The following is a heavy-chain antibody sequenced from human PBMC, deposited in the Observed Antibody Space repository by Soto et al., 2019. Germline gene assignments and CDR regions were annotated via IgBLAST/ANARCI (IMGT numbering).Heavy chain of an antibody. CDR1: GFTFTNYF. J-gene: IGHJ6*02. D-gene: IGHD6-25*01. Sequence: QVQLVQSGAEVKKPGASVKVSCKASGFTFTNYFFHWVRQAPRQGLEWMGIISPYDGSTHYVQSLQGRVTRTSDTSTSTGYMERSSRRSEDTAVYYCARGDGRGSSGFYYYYGMDVWGHGTTVTVSS. V-gene: IGHV1-46*01. CDR2: ISPYDGST. CDR3: ARGDGRGSSGFYYYYGMDV.